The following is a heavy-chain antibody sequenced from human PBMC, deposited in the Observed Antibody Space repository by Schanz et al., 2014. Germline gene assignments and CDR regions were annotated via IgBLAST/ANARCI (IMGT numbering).Heavy chain of an antibody. CDR2: ISYHGSER. D-gene: IGHD2-21*01. J-gene: IGHJ3*01. Sequence: VQLVESGGGVVQPGNSLRLSCAASGFIFSGYAMIWVRQAPGRGLEWVAVISYHGSERYYADSVKGRFTISRDNSKNTLFLQMNSLRADDTAIYFCARDEGRDGYNLAFDVWGQGTLVTVSS. CDR1: GFIFSGYA. V-gene: IGHV3-30*14. CDR3: ARDEGRDGYNLAFDV.